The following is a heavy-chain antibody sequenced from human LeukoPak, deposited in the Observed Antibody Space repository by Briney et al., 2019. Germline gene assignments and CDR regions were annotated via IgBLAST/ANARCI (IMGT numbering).Heavy chain of an antibody. V-gene: IGHV3-30*18. CDR1: GFTFSSYG. J-gene: IGHJ4*02. Sequence: GRSLRLSCAASGFTFSSYGMHWVRQAPGKGLEWVAVISYDGSNKYYADSVKGRFTISRDNSKSTLYLQMNSLRAEDTAVYYCAKANYYFDYWGQGTLVTVSS. D-gene: IGHD1-1*01. CDR3: AKANYYFDY. CDR2: ISYDGSNK.